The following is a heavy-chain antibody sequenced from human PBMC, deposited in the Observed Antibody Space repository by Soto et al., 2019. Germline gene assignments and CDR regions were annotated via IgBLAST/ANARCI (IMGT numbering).Heavy chain of an antibody. CDR1: GGTFSSYA. V-gene: IGHV1-69*06. CDR3: ARTQNWNYAYDYYGMDV. CDR2: IIPIFGTA. Sequence: QVQLVQSGAEVKKPGSSVKVSCKASGGTFSSYAIRWVRQAPGQGLEWMGGIIPIFGTANYAQKFQGRVTITADKSTSTAYMDLSSLRSEDTAVYYCARTQNWNYAYDYYGMDVWVQGTTVTVSS. J-gene: IGHJ6*02. D-gene: IGHD1-7*01.